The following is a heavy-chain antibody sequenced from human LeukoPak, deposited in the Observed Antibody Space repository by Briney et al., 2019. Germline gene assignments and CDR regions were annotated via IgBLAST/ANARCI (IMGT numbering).Heavy chain of an antibody. V-gene: IGHV3-30-3*01. Sequence: SGGSLRLSCAASGFTFSSYAMHWVRQAPGKGLEWVAVISYDGSNKYYADSVKGRFTISRDNSKNTLYLQMNSLRAEDTAVYYCARREGVVVPPLFWGQGTMVTVSS. CDR3: ARREGVVVPPLF. CDR2: ISYDGSNK. D-gene: IGHD2-2*01. CDR1: GFTFSSYA. J-gene: IGHJ3*01.